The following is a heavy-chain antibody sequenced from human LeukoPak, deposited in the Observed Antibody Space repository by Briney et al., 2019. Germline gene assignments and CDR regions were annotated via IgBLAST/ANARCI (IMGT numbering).Heavy chain of an antibody. CDR2: ISSNGGST. CDR3: ARAGRTYYYGSGRGYYFDY. D-gene: IGHD3-10*01. V-gene: IGHV3-64*01. Sequence: GGSLRLSCAASGFTFSSYAMHWVRQAPGKGLEYVSAISSNGGSTYYANSVKGRFTISRDNSKNTLYLQMGSLRAEDMAVYYCARAGRTYYYGSGRGYYFDYWGQGTLVTVSS. CDR1: GFTFSSYA. J-gene: IGHJ4*02.